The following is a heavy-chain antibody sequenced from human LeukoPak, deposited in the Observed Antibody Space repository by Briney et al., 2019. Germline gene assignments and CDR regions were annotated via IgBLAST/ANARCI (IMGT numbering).Heavy chain of an antibody. V-gene: IGHV1-2*02. CDR3: ARWATGLYYFDY. CDR2: INPNSGGT. CDR1: GYTFTDYY. J-gene: IGHJ4*02. D-gene: IGHD1-1*01. Sequence: ASVKVSCKASGYTFTDYYMHWVRQAPGQGLEWMGWINPNSGGTNYAQKFQGRVTLTRDTSISTAYMELSRLRSDDTAVYYCARWATGLYYFDYWGQGTLVTDSS.